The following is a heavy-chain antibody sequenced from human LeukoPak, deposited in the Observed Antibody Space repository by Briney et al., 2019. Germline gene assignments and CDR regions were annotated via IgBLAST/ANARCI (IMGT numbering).Heavy chain of an antibody. CDR1: SGSISGYY. Sequence: SETLSLTCTVSSGSISGYYWSWIRQPAGKGLEWIGRIYTSGSTNYNPSLKSRVTMSVDTSKNQFSLKLSSVTAADTAVYYCARASPTTNKGAYGWFDPWGQGTLVTVSS. J-gene: IGHJ5*02. CDR2: IYTSGST. CDR3: ARASPTTNKGAYGWFDP. V-gene: IGHV4-4*07. D-gene: IGHD1-14*01.